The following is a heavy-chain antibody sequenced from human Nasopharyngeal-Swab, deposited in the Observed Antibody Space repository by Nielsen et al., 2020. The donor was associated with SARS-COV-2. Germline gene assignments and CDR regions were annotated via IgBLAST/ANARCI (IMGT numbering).Heavy chain of an antibody. D-gene: IGHD6-13*01. Sequence: SETLSLTCTVSGGSISSGDYYWSWFRQPPGKGLEWIGYTYYSGSTYYNPSLKSRVTISVDTSKNQFSLKLTSVTAADTAVYFCASIRYSSSWYGYWYFDLWGRGTLVTVSS. CDR2: TYYSGST. CDR1: GGSISSGDYY. CDR3: ASIRYSSSWYGYWYFDL. J-gene: IGHJ2*01. V-gene: IGHV4-30-4*01.